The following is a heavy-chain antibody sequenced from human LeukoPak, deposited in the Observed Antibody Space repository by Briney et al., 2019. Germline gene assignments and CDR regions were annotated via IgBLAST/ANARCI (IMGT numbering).Heavy chain of an antibody. CDR3: ARAGGYCGRISCPYYFDY. CDR1: GYTFTSYD. D-gene: IGHD2-15*01. CDR2: MNPNSGNT. V-gene: IGHV1-8*01. J-gene: IGHJ4*02. Sequence: ASVKVPCKASGYTFTSYDINWVRQATGQGLEWMGWMNPNSGNTGYAQKFQGRVTMTRNTSISTAYMELSSLRSEDTAVYYCARAGGYCGRISCPYYFDYWGQGSLVAVSS.